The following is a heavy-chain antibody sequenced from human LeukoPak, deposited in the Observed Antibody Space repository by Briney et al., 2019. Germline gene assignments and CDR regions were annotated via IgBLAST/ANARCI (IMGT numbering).Heavy chain of an antibody. Sequence: ASVKVSCKASGYTFTSYGISWVRQAPGQGLEWMGWISAYNGNTNYAQKLQGRATMTTDTSTSTAYMELRSLRSDDTAVYYCARSPPHMVRGVIIVTPPFDYWGQGTLVTVSS. V-gene: IGHV1-18*01. D-gene: IGHD3-10*01. CDR3: ARSPPHMVRGVIIVTPPFDY. CDR1: GYTFTSYG. CDR2: ISAYNGNT. J-gene: IGHJ4*02.